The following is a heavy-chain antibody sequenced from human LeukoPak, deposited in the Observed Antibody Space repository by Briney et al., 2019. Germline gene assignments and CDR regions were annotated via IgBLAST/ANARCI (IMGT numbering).Heavy chain of an antibody. D-gene: IGHD6-13*01. J-gene: IGHJ4*02. CDR1: GFTFSSYS. Sequence: GGSLRLSCAASGFTFSSYSVNWVRQAPGKGLEWVSSISSSSSYIYYADSVKGRFTISRDNAKNSLYLQMNSLRAEDTAVYYCARGDSSSWYYFDYWGQGTLVTVSS. CDR2: ISSSSSYI. V-gene: IGHV3-21*01. CDR3: ARGDSSSWYYFDY.